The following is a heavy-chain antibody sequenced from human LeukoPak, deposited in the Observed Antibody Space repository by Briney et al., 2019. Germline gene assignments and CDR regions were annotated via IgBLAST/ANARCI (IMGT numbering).Heavy chain of an antibody. V-gene: IGHV2-70*11. D-gene: IGHD6-6*01. CDR3: ARELAPEDYYYMDV. CDR2: IGWDDDK. CDR1: GFSLSTSGMC. Sequence: SGPALVKPTQTLTLTCTFSGFSLSTSGMCVSWIRQPPGKALEWLARIGWDDDKYYSTSLKTRLTISKDTSKNQVVLTMTNMDPVDTATYYCARELAPEDYYYMDVWGKGTTVTVSS. J-gene: IGHJ6*03.